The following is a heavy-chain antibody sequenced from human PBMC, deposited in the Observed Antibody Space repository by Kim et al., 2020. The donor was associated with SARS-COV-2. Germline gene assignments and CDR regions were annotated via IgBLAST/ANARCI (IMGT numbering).Heavy chain of an antibody. CDR1: GYTLTELS. J-gene: IGHJ4*02. CDR2: FDPEDGET. CDR3: AASSSNYGKTYFDY. Sequence: ASVKVSCKVSGYTLTELSMHWVRQAPGKGLEWMGGFDPEDGETIYAQKFQGRVTMTEDTSTDTAYMELSSLRSEDTAVYYCAASSSNYGKTYFDYWGQGTLVTVSS. D-gene: IGHD4-4*01. V-gene: IGHV1-24*01.